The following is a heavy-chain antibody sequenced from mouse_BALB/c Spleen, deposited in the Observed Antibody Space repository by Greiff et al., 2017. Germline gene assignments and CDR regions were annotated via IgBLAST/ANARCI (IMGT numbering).Heavy chain of an antibody. J-gene: IGHJ2*01. D-gene: IGHD2-3*01. CDR3: ARRDGYYVFFDY. CDR1: GFPFSSHW. V-gene: IGHV1-9*01. CDR2: ILPGSGST. Sequence: SGAWPIEPGASVKISFKATGFPFSSHWIERVKQRPGHGREWIGEILPGSGSTNYNEKIKGKATFTADTSSNTAYMQLSSLTSEDSAVYYCARRDGYYVFFDYWGQGTTLTVSS.